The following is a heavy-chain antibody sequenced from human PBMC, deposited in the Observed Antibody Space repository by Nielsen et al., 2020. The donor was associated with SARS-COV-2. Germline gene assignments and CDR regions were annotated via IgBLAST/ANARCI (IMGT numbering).Heavy chain of an antibody. J-gene: IGHJ4*02. Sequence: WVRQAPGQGLEWMGGIIPIFGTPNTAQKFQGRLTINADDSTSTAFMELSSLRSEDTAVYYCTGVNEDQKYSFGLYFFDIWGQGTVVTVSS. CDR3: TGVNEDQKYSFGLYFFDI. D-gene: IGHD5-18*01. V-gene: IGHV1-69*01. CDR2: IIPIFGTP.